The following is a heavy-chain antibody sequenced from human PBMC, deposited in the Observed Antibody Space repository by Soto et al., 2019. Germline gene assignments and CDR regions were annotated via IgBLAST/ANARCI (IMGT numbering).Heavy chain of an antibody. Sequence: ASVKVSCKASGYTLTSYGISWVRQAPGQGLEWMGWISAYNGNTNYAQKLQGRVTMTTDTSTSTAYMELSSLRAEDTAVYYCAKPPWCSGGSCYFPFDYWGQGALVTVSS. J-gene: IGHJ4*02. CDR2: ISAYNGNT. D-gene: IGHD2-15*01. V-gene: IGHV1-18*04. CDR3: AKPPWCSGGSCYFPFDY. CDR1: GYTLTSYG.